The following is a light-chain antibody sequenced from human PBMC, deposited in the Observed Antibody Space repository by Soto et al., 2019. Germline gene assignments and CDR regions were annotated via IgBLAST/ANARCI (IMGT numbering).Light chain of an antibody. V-gene: IGKV2D-29*01. Sequence: DIVMTQSPLSLSVTPGQTASISCKSSQSLHSDGRTFLYWYMQKAGQPPQVLISEVSDRFSGVPESFSGNGSGTDFTLKISRVEAEDAGIYYCMQVMEIPITFGQGTRLEIK. J-gene: IGKJ5*01. CDR2: EVS. CDR1: QSLHSDGRTF. CDR3: MQVMEIPIT.